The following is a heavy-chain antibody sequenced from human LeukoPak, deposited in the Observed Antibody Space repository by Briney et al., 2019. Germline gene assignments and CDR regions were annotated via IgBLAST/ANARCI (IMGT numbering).Heavy chain of an antibody. J-gene: IGHJ5*02. V-gene: IGHV4-34*01. Sequence: SETLSLTCAVYGGSFSGYYWSWIRQPPGKGLEWIGEINHSGSTNYNPSLKSRVTISVDTSKNQFSLKLSSVTAADTAVYYCARAHYSGRPFDPWGQGTLVTVSS. CDR1: GGSFSGYY. CDR3: ARAHYSGRPFDP. CDR2: INHSGST. D-gene: IGHD6-13*01.